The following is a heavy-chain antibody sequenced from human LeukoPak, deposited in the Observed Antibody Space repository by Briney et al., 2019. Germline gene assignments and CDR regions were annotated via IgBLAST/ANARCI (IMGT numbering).Heavy chain of an antibody. V-gene: IGHV1-69*04. CDR2: IIPILGIA. D-gene: IGHD3-10*01. CDR1: GGTFSSYA. J-gene: IGHJ4*02. Sequence: SVTVSCKASGGTFSSYAISWVRQAPGQGLEWMGRIIPILGIANYAQKFQGRVTITADKSTSTAYMELSSLRSEDTAVYYCARDRGSRAYYYGSGSPYYFDYWGQGTLVTVSS. CDR3: ARDRGSRAYYYGSGSPYYFDY.